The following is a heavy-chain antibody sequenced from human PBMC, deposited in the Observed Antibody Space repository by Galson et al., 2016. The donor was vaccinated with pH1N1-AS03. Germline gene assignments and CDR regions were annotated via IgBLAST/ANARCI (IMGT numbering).Heavy chain of an antibody. V-gene: IGHV1-2*02. CDR1: GYTFAYYY. CDR2: INPSSGGT. J-gene: IGHJ4*02. CDR3: ARGGGSALDS. Sequence: SVKVSCKASGYTFAYYYVHWVRQAPGQGLEWMGWINPSSGGTKFAQKFQGTVSMTTDTSTRIAYMELSRLRSDDTAVYYCARGGGSALDSWGQGTLVTVSS. D-gene: IGHD1-26*01.